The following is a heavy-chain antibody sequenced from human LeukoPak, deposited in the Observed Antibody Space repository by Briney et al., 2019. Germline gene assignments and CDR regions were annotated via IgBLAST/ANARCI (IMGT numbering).Heavy chain of an antibody. CDR2: IYYSGIT. CDR3: ARGVTAIWGAFDI. J-gene: IGHJ3*02. V-gene: IGHV4-30-4*08. D-gene: IGHD2-21*02. Sequence: SETLSLTCTVSGDSISSDAFYWSWVRPHPGKGLEWIGYIYYSGITYYNPSLKSRVTISVDTSKNQFSLKLSSVTAADTAVYYCARGVTAIWGAFDIWGQGTMVTVSS. CDR1: GDSISSDAFY.